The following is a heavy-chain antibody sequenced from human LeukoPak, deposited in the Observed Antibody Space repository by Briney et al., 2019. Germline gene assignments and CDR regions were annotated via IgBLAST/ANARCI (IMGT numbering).Heavy chain of an antibody. CDR2: INNSGGT. CDR1: GYTFTGYF. D-gene: IGHD3-10*01. J-gene: IGHJ4*02. V-gene: IGHV1-2*02. Sequence: ASVKVPCKSSGYTFTGYFLHWVRQAPGQGLEWMGWINNSGGTNYEQKFQGRVTMNRDTSINTAYMELSGPPSDDTAVDYCSGEPQRGRDDWRRGTLVTVFS. CDR3: SGEPQRGRDD.